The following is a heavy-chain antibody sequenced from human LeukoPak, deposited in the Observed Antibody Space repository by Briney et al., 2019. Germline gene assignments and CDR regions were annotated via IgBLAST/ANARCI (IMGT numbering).Heavy chain of an antibody. CDR3: ATRGSYGGPNLDY. CDR2: IIPILGIA. Sequence: SVKVSCKASGGTFSSYTISWVRQAPGQGLEWMGRIIPILGIANYAQKFQGRVTITADNSTSTADMELSSLRSEDTAVYYCATRGSYGGPNLDYWGQGTLVTVSS. D-gene: IGHD4-23*01. J-gene: IGHJ4*02. CDR1: GGTFSSYT. V-gene: IGHV1-69*02.